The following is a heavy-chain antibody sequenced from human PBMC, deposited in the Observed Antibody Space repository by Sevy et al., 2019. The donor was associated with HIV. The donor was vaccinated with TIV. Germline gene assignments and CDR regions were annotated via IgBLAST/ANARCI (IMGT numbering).Heavy chain of an antibody. CDR1: GFTFSTYW. CDR2: IKQDGSGK. CDR3: ATDLFSSSSADVFDI. V-gene: IGHV3-7*01. D-gene: IGHD6-6*01. Sequence: GGSLRLSCAASGFTFSTYWMNWVRQAPGKGLEWVANIKQDGSGKNYVDSVKGRFTISRDNARNSLFLELNSLKVEDTAVYYWATDLFSSSSADVFDIWGQRTMVTVSS. J-gene: IGHJ3*02.